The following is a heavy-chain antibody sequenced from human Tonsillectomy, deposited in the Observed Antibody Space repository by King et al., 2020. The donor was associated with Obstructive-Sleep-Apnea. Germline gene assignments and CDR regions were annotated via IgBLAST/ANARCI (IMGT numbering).Heavy chain of an antibody. CDR1: GYSFTSYG. CDR3: ARGGYDILTGYYAGRDVDFDY. CDR2: ISASNGNT. Sequence: QLVQSGAEVKKPGASVTVSCMASGYSFTSYGISWVRQAPGQGLEWLGWISASNGNTNSAQQFQGRLTLTTDTSTSTAYMELRSLRSDDTAGYYCARGGYDILTGYYAGRDVDFDYWGQGTLVTVSS. V-gene: IGHV1-18*01. D-gene: IGHD3-9*01. J-gene: IGHJ4*02.